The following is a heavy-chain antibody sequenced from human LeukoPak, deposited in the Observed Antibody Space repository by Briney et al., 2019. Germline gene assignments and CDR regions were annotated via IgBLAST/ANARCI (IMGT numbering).Heavy chain of an antibody. CDR2: INWNGGST. CDR3: ARDSVTMVRGVIMNYYYYYMDV. J-gene: IGHJ6*03. Sequence: PGGSLRLSCAASGFTFDDYGMSWVRQAPGKGLEWVSGINWNGGSTGYADSVKGRFTISRDNAKNSPYLQMNSLRAEDTALYYCARDSVTMVRGVIMNYYYYYMDVWGKGTTVTVSS. CDR1: GFTFDDYG. D-gene: IGHD3-10*01. V-gene: IGHV3-20*04.